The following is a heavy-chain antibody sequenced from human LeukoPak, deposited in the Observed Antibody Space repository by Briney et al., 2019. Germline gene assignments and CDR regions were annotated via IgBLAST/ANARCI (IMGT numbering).Heavy chain of an antibody. CDR1: GYTFTAHY. Sequence: ASVKASCRASGYTFTAHYIHWVRHAPGQGLEWMEWIDPNSGGTNYAQKFLGSVTMTGDTSINTAFMELSRLRSDDTAIYYCARGRGTTMVRGVITNYFDLWGRGSLVTVSS. CDR3: ARGRGTTMVRGVITNYFDL. CDR2: IDPNSGGT. V-gene: IGHV1-2*02. D-gene: IGHD3-10*01. J-gene: IGHJ2*01.